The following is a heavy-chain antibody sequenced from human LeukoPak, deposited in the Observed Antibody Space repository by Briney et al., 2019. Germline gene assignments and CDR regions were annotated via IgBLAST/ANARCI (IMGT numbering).Heavy chain of an antibody. J-gene: IGHJ4*02. CDR1: GFTVSSNF. Sequence: PGGSLRPSCAASGFTVSSNFMSWVRQAPGKGLEWVSVIYSGGSTYYADSVKGRFTISRGNSKNTLYLQMNSLRVEDTAVYYCALGLVTDYWGQGTLVTVSS. CDR2: IYSGGST. V-gene: IGHV3-66*01. CDR3: ALGLVTDY. D-gene: IGHD3-9*01.